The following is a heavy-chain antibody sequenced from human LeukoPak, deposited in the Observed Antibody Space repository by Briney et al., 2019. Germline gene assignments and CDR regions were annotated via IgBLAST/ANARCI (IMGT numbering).Heavy chain of an antibody. V-gene: IGHV1-2*02. CDR1: GYTFTGYY. Sequence: ASVKVSCKASGYTFTGYYMHWVRQAPGQGLEWMGWINPNSGGTNYAQKFQGRVTMTRDTSISTAYMELSRLRSDDTAVYYCARGLYSSSWYGIYWGQGALVTVSS. D-gene: IGHD6-13*01. J-gene: IGHJ4*02. CDR3: ARGLYSSSWYGIY. CDR2: INPNSGGT.